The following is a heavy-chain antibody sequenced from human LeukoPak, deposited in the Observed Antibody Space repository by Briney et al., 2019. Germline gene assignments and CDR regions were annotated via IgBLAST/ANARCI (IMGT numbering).Heavy chain of an antibody. V-gene: IGHV3-30-3*01. J-gene: IGHJ4*02. CDR3: ARGYIGSGWPPGDY. Sequence: PGGSLRLSCAASGFTFSSYAMHWVRQAPGKGLEWVAVISYDGSNKYYADSVKGRFTISRDNSKNTLYLQMNSLRAEDTAVYYCARGYIGSGWPPGDYWGQGTLVTVPS. CDR2: ISYDGSNK. CDR1: GFTFSSYA. D-gene: IGHD6-19*01.